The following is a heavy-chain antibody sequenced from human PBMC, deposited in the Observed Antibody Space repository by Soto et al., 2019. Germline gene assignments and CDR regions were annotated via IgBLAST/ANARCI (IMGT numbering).Heavy chain of an antibody. D-gene: IGHD3-9*01. J-gene: IGHJ4*02. V-gene: IGHV4-31*03. CDR2: IYYSGST. CDR3: ARSYDILTGYYMIPYYFDY. CDR1: GGSISSGGYY. Sequence: PSETLSLTCTVSGGSISSGGYYWSWIRQHPGKGLEWIGYIYYSGSTYYNPSLKSRVTISVDTSKNQFSLKLSSVTAADTAVYYCARSYDILTGYYMIPYYFDYWGQGTLVTVSS.